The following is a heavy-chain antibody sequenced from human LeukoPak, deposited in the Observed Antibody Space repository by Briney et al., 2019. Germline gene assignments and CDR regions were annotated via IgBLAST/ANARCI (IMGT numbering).Heavy chain of an antibody. J-gene: IGHJ4*02. CDR2: IWYDGSNK. Sequence: GGSLRLSCAASGFTFSSYGMHWVRQAPGKGLEWVAVIWYDGSNKYYADSVKGRFTISRDNSKNTLYLQMNSLRAEDTAVYYCAKDGVDTAMVSYFDYWGQGTLVTVSS. V-gene: IGHV3-33*06. D-gene: IGHD5-18*01. CDR3: AKDGVDTAMVSYFDY. CDR1: GFTFSSYG.